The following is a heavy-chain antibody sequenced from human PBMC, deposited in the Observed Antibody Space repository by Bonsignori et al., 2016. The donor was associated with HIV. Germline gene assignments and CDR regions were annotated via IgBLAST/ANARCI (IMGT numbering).Heavy chain of an antibody. CDR3: TTSTLGGVQEFYA. J-gene: IGHJ5*02. CDR1: GFIFSNYE. V-gene: IGHV3-23*04. CDR2: VARSGGYT. Sequence: EVQVVESGGGILQPGGTLRLSCATSGFIFSNYEMSWVRQAPGKGLEWVSTVARSGGYTVYADSVKGRVIVSRDNSKNTLYLQMNGLRAEDTAIYYCTTSTLGGVQEFYAWGQGTLVTVSS. D-gene: IGHD3-16*01.